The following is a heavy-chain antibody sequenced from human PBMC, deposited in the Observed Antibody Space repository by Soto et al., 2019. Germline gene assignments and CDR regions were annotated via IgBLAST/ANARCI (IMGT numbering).Heavy chain of an antibody. J-gene: IGHJ4*02. CDR1: GGSISSYS. CDR2: IYHSGST. Sequence: SETLSLTCTVSGGSISSYSWSWIRQPPGKGLEWIGYIYHSGSTNYNRSLKSRVTISVDTPKNQFSLKLSSVTAADTAVYYCARLLTTWQQLTFDNWGQGTLVTVSS. V-gene: IGHV4-59*08. CDR3: ARLLTTWQQLTFDN. D-gene: IGHD6-13*01.